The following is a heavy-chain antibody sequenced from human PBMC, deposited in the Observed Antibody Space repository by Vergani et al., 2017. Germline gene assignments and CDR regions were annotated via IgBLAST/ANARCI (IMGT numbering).Heavy chain of an antibody. V-gene: IGHV4-4*07. CDR1: GGSISSYY. D-gene: IGHD6-13*01. CDR3: ARYSSSWYDFDF. Sequence: QVQLQESGPGLVKPSETLSLTCTVSGGSISSYYWSWIRQPAGKGRDGIGRIYTSGSTNYNPSLKSRVTMSVDTSKNQFSLRLSSVTAADTAVYYCARYSSSWYDFDFWGQGTLVTVSS. CDR2: IYTSGST. J-gene: IGHJ4*02.